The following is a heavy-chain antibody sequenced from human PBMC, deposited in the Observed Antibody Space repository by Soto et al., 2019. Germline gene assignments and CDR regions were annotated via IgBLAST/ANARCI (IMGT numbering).Heavy chain of an antibody. CDR2: ISYSGGT. CDR1: GDSNSNYY. D-gene: IGHD1-26*01. J-gene: IGHJ4*02. CDR3: ARGSGSYFDF. Sequence: SETLSLTCTVSGDSNSNYYWSWIRQSPDKALEWIGYISYSGGTSYNPSLKSRLTISVGTSKNQYSLKLSSVTAADAAVYYCARGSGSYFDFWGRGTLVTVSS. V-gene: IGHV4-59*01.